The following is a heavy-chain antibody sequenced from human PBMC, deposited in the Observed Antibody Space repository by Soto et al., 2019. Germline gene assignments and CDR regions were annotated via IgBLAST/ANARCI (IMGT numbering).Heavy chain of an antibody. CDR3: ARDPMEYSGYDYLLEDDAFDI. CDR2: VIPILGIA. J-gene: IGHJ3*02. V-gene: IGHV1-69*04. CDR1: GGTFSSYT. Sequence: GASVKVSCKASGGTFSSYTISWVRQAPGQGLEWMGRVIPILGIANYAQKFQGRVTITADKSTSTAYMELSSLRSKDTAVYYCARDPMEYSGYDYLLEDDAFDIWGQGTMVTVSS. D-gene: IGHD5-12*01.